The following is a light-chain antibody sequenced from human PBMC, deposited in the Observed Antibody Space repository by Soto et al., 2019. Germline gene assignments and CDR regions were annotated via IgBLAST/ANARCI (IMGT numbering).Light chain of an antibody. CDR3: QVWDSSSDLPNYV. Sequence: SYELTQPPSVSVAPGQTARITCGGNNIGSKSVHWYQQKPGQAPVLVVCDDRDRSSGIPERFSGSNSGNTATLTISRVEAGDEADYYCQVWDSSSDLPNYVFGTGTKVTVL. J-gene: IGLJ1*01. CDR2: DDR. CDR1: NIGSKS. V-gene: IGLV3-21*02.